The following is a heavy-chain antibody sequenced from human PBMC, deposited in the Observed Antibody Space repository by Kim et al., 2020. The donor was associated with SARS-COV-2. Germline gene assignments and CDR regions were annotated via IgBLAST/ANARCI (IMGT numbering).Heavy chain of an antibody. CDR3: ARDLNSGSFNT. CDR2: T. Sequence: TNYNPTLKSRVTISVDTSKNQFSLKLSSVTAADTAVYYCARDLNSGSFNTWGQGTLVTVSS. D-gene: IGHD1-26*01. V-gene: IGHV4-59*01. J-gene: IGHJ4*02.